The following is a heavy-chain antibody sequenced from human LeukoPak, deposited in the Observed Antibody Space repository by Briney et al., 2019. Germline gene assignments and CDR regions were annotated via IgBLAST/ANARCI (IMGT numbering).Heavy chain of an antibody. CDR1: GFTFSSYS. D-gene: IGHD3-10*01. Sequence: GGSLRLSCAASGFTFSSYSMNWVRQAPGKGLEWVSYISSSSSTIYYADSVKGRFTISRDNAKNSLYLQMNSLRAEDTAVYYCARWGTMVRGKYYYYMDVWGKGTTVTISS. CDR3: ARWGTMVRGKYYYYMDV. V-gene: IGHV3-48*01. CDR2: ISSSSSTI. J-gene: IGHJ6*03.